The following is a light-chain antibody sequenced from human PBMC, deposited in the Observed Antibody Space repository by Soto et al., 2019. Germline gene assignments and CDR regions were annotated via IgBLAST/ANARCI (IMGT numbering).Light chain of an antibody. V-gene: IGLV1-47*01. Sequence: QLVLTQPRSASGTPGQRVTISCSGSSSNIGSNYVYWYQQLPGTAPKLLIYRNNQRPSGVPDRFSGSKSGTSASLAISGLRFEDEADYYCAAWDDSLSGYVFGTGTKLTVL. CDR3: AAWDDSLSGYV. CDR2: RNN. CDR1: SSNIGSNY. J-gene: IGLJ1*01.